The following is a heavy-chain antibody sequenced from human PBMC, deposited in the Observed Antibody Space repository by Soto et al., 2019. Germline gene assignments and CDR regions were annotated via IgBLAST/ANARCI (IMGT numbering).Heavy chain of an antibody. D-gene: IGHD6-19*01. J-gene: IGHJ6*02. CDR3: ASSSGWYGGMDV. CDR2: INAGNGNT. CDR1: GYTFTSYA. V-gene: IGHV1-3*01. Sequence: ASVKVSCKASGYTFTSYAMHWVRQAPGHRLEWMGWINAGNGNTKYSQKFQGRVTITRDTSASTAYMELSSLRSEDTAVYYCASSSGWYGGMDVWGQGTTVTVSS.